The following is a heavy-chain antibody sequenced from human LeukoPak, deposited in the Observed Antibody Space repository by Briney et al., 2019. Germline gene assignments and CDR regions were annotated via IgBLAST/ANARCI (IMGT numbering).Heavy chain of an antibody. V-gene: IGHV1-69*13. CDR2: IIPIFGTA. CDR1: GGTFISYA. D-gene: IGHD3-10*01. J-gene: IGHJ4*02. CDR3: AGNMVRGVNGFDY. Sequence: ASVTVSCKASGGTFISYAISWVRQAPGQGLEWMGGIIPIFGTANYAQKFQGRVTITADESTSTAYMELSSLRSEDTAVYYCAGNMVRGVNGFDYWGQGTLVTVSS.